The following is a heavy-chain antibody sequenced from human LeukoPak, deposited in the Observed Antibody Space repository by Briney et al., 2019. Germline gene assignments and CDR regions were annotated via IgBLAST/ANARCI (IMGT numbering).Heavy chain of an antibody. CDR2: IGRSSRDM. J-gene: IGHJ4*02. D-gene: IGHD6-13*01. V-gene: IGHV3-21*01. CDR3: VRGDSRDY. CDR1: GFTFSSST. Sequence: GGSLRLSCAASGFTFSSSTMNWVRQAPGKGLEWVSSIGRSSRDMYYADSVRGRFTISRDNGKNSLFLQMNSLSAEDTSVYYCVRGDSRDYWGQGTLVTVSS.